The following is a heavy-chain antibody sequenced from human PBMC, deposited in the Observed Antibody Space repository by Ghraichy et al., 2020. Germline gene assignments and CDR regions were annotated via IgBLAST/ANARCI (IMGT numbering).Heavy chain of an antibody. Sequence: GGSLRLSCAASGFTFSSYAMHWVRQAPGKGLEWVAVISYDGSNKYYADSVKGRFTISRDNSKNTLYLQMNSLRAEDTAVYYCARDLELGYDFWSGYAYWFDPWGQGTLVTVSS. V-gene: IGHV3-30-3*01. J-gene: IGHJ5*02. CDR3: ARDLELGYDFWSGYAYWFDP. D-gene: IGHD3-3*01. CDR1: GFTFSSYA. CDR2: ISYDGSNK.